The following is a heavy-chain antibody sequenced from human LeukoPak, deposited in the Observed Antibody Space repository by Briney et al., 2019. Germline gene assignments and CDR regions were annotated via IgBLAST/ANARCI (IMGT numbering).Heavy chain of an antibody. D-gene: IGHD1-26*01. CDR2: INPSGTT. CDR3: ARGSSGSYNY. V-gene: IGHV4-61*02. J-gene: IGHJ4*02. Sequence: SQTLSLTCTVSGGSISSGSYYWSWIRQPAGKGLEWIGRINPSGTTNYSHSLKSRVTISVDTSKNQFSLKLSSVTAADTAVYYCARGSSGSYNYWGQGTLVTVSS. CDR1: GGSISSGSYY.